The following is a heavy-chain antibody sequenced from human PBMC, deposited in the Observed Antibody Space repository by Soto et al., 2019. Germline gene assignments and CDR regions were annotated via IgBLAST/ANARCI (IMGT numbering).Heavy chain of an antibody. V-gene: IGHV3-74*01. J-gene: IGHJ3*01. CDR2: ISSDGRST. Sequence: GGSLRLSCAASGFTFSSYWMNWVRQAPGEGLVWVSRISSDGRSTHYADSVKGRFTFSRDNAENTLYLQMNSLRAEDTAVYYCARAIRLSGDYAFDVWGQGTMVTVSS. CDR1: GFTFSSYW. D-gene: IGHD3-10*01. CDR3: ARAIRLSGDYAFDV.